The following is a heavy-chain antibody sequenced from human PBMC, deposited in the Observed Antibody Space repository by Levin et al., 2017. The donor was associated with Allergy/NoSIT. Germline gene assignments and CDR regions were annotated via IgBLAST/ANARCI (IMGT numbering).Heavy chain of an antibody. D-gene: IGHD5-12*01. CDR1: GFTFDDYA. CDR2: ISWNSGSI. V-gene: IGHV3-9*01. Sequence: AGGSLRLSCAASGFTFDDYAMHWVRQAPGKGLEWVSGISWNSGSIGYADSVKGRFTISRDNAKNSLYLQMNSLRAEDTALYYCAKDIVATEEVHPWGQGTLVTVSS. J-gene: IGHJ5*02. CDR3: AKDIVATEEVHP.